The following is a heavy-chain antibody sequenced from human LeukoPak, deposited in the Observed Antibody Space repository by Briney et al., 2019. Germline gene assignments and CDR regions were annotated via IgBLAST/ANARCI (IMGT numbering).Heavy chain of an antibody. J-gene: IGHJ4*02. Sequence: GGSLRLSCAASGFTFSSYGMHWVRQAPGKGLEWVAVISYDGSNKYYADSVKGRFTISRDNSKNTLYLQMNSLRAEDTAVYYCAKAXPSGIAXXXGFDYWGQGXLVTVS. D-gene: IGHD6-19*01. CDR3: AKAXPSGIAXXXGFDY. V-gene: IGHV3-30*18. CDR1: GFTFSSYG. CDR2: ISYDGSNK.